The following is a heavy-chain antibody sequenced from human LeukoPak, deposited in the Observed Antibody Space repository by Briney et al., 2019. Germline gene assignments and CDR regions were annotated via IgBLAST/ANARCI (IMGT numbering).Heavy chain of an antibody. V-gene: IGHV4-34*01. CDR1: GGSFSGYY. Sequence: QPSETLSLTCAVYGGSFSGYYWTWIRQPPGKGLEWIGEINHSGSTNYNPSLKSRATISVDTSKNQFSLKLSSVTAADTAVYYCASTPNSPFYPWGQGTLVTVSS. D-gene: IGHD4-23*01. J-gene: IGHJ5*02. CDR3: ASTPNSPFYP. CDR2: INHSGST.